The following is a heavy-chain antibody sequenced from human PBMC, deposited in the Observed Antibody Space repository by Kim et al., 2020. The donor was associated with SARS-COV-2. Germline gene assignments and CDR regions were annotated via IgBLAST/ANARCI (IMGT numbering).Heavy chain of an antibody. CDR3: AREVDVYYYDSSGYPDAFDI. V-gene: IGHV6-1*01. CDR1: GDSVSSNSAA. CDR2: TYYRSKWYN. D-gene: IGHD3-22*01. Sequence: SQTLSLTCAISGDSVSSNSAAWNWIRQSPSRGLEWLGRTYYRSKWYNDYAVSVKSRITINPDTSKNQFSLQLNSVTPEDTAVYYCAREVDVYYYDSSGYPDAFDIWGQGTMVTVSS. J-gene: IGHJ3*02.